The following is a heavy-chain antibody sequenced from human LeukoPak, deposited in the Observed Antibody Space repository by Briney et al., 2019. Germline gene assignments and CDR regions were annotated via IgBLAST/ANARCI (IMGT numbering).Heavy chain of an antibody. V-gene: IGHV3-7*01. Sequence: GGSLRLSCAASGFTFSSYWMSWVRQAPGKGLEWVANIKQDGSEKYYVDSVKGRFTIPRDNAKNSLYLQMNSLRAEDTAVYYCARGVWGSYRLWDYWGQGTLVTVSS. D-gene: IGHD3-16*02. CDR2: IKQDGSEK. CDR3: ARGVWGSYRLWDY. CDR1: GFTFSSYW. J-gene: IGHJ4*02.